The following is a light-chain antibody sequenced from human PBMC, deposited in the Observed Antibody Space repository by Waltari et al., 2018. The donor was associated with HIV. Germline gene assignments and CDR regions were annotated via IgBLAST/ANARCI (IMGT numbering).Light chain of an antibody. J-gene: IGLJ2*01. CDR3: GTWDDSLNGWEV. CDR2: SNK. Sequence: QSVLTQPPSASGTPGQTVTISCSGSSSNTGNDAVNWYQQRPGTAPKPLIYSNKQRPSGVPDRFSGSKSGTSASLAISGLQSEDQADYYCGTWDDSLNGWEVFGGGTKLTVL. CDR1: SSNTGNDA. V-gene: IGLV1-44*01.